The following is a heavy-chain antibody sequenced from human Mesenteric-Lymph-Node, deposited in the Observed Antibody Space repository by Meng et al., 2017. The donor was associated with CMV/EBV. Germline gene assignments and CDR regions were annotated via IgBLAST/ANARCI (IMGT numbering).Heavy chain of an antibody. CDR1: GYSISSGYY. Sequence: SETLSLTCTVSGYSISSGYYWGWIRQPPGKGLEWIGRIYTSGSTNYNPSLKSRVTISVDTSKNQFSLKLSSVTAADTAVYYCATLDTAMVSIDYWGQGTLVTVSS. J-gene: IGHJ4*02. V-gene: IGHV4-38-2*02. D-gene: IGHD5-18*01. CDR2: IYTSGST. CDR3: ATLDTAMVSIDY.